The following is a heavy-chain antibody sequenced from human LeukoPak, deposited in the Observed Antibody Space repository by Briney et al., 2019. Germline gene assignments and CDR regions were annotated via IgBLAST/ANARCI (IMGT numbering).Heavy chain of an antibody. CDR1: GGSFSGYY. CDR2: INHSGST. CDR3: ARAGDSSGYSDY. V-gene: IGHV4-34*01. D-gene: IGHD3-22*01. Sequence: PSETLSLTCAVYGGSFSGYYWSWIRQPPGKGLEWIGEINHSGSTNYNPSLKSRVTISVDTSKNQFSLKLSSVTAADTAVYYRARAGDSSGYSDYWGQGTLVTVSS. J-gene: IGHJ4*02.